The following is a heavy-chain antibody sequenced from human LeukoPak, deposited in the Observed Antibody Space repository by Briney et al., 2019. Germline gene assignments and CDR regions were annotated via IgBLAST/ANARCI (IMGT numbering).Heavy chain of an antibody. D-gene: IGHD3-3*01. CDR2: ISNDGSTK. Sequence: GGSLRLSCAASGFILSNYGVHWVRQAPGKGLEWVAVISNDGSTKFYTDPVKGRFTISRDNSKNTVDLQMDSLRAEDTAVYYCAKDWYDFWSGYYVDAFDIWGQGTMVTVSS. CDR1: GFILSNYG. CDR3: AKDWYDFWSGYYVDAFDI. J-gene: IGHJ3*02. V-gene: IGHV3-30*18.